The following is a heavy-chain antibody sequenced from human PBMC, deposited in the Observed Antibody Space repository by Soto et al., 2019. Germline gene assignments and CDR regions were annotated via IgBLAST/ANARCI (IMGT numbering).Heavy chain of an antibody. CDR2: IYHSGSN. Sequence: QVQLQESGPGLVKPSGTLSLTCAVSGGSISSSNGCRWVRPPPGKGLEWTGEIYHSGSNNYNPTLRSRVTISVDKSKNQFSLKLSSLTAADTAVYYGASFTIVGATTVLQHLWYWGQGTLVTVSS. CDR3: ASFTIVGATTVLQHLWY. CDR1: GGSISSSNG. J-gene: IGHJ4*02. V-gene: IGHV4-4*02. D-gene: IGHD1-26*01.